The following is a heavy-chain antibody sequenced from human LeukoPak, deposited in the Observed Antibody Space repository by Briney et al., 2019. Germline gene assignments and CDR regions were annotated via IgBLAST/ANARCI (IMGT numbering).Heavy chain of an antibody. CDR2: IYSGGTT. J-gene: IGHJ3*02. Sequence: GGSLRLSCAASGFTVTTNYMTWVCQAPGKGLEWVSVIYSGGTTNYADSVKGRFTISRDHSKNTLYLQMNSLRAKDTAVYYCARDISGPRYPDALDIWGQGTMVTVSS. CDR1: GFTVTTNY. D-gene: IGHD3-10*01. V-gene: IGHV3-66*01. CDR3: ARDISGPRYPDALDI.